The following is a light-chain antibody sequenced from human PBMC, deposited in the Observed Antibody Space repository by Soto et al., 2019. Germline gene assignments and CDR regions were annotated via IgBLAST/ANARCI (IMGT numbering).Light chain of an antibody. CDR2: AAS. CDR3: QQLNTYPPWT. V-gene: IGKV1-9*01. CDR1: QGIRSY. J-gene: IGKJ1*01. Sequence: DIQLTQSPSFLSAAVGDRVTITCRASQGIRSYLAWYQQKPGKAPKLLIHAASTLQSGVPSRFSGSGFGTEFTLTISSLQPEDFATYFCQQLNTYPPWTFGQGTKVEI.